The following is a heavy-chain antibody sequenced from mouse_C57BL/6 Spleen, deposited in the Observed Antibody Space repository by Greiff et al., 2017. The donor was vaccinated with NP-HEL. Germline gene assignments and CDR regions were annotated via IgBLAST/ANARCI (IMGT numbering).Heavy chain of an antibody. CDR3: AREGASNYPFDY. V-gene: IGHV1-82*01. CDR2: IYPGDGDT. J-gene: IGHJ2*01. CDR1: GYAFSSSW. Sequence: QVQLQQSGPELVKPGASVKISCKASGYAFSSSWMNWVKQRPGKGLEWIGRIYPGDGDTNYNGKFKGKATLTADKSSSTAYMQLSSLTSEDSAVYFCAREGASNYPFDYWGQGTTLTVSS. D-gene: IGHD2-5*01.